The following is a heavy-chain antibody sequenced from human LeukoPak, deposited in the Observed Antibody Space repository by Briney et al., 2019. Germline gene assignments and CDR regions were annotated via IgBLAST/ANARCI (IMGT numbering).Heavy chain of an antibody. V-gene: IGHV4-59*01. CDR1: GVSMSNYY. J-gene: IGHJ6*02. CDR3: AGRYRSGMDV. D-gene: IGHD5-12*01. CDR2: IYYSGST. Sequence: PSETLSLTCTVSGVSMSNYYWSWLRQPPGKGLEWIGYIYYSGSTNCNPSLKSRVTISIDTSKNEFSLKLSSVTAADTAVYYCAGRYRSGMDVWGQGTTVTVSS.